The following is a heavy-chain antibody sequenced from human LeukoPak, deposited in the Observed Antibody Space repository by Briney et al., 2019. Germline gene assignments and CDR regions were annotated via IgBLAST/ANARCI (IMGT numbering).Heavy chain of an antibody. CDR1: GGSISSSSYY. CDR2: IYYSGST. CDR3: ARSAGLWFPDY. Sequence: SETLSLTCTVSGGSISSSSYYWGWIRQPPGKGLEWIGSIYYSGSTYYNPSLKSRVTISVDTSKNQFSLKLSSVTAADTAVYYCARSAGLWFPDYWGQGTLVTVSS. J-gene: IGHJ4*02. D-gene: IGHD3-10*01. V-gene: IGHV4-39*01.